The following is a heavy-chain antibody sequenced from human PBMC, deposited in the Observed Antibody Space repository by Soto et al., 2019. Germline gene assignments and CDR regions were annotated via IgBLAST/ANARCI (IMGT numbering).Heavy chain of an antibody. D-gene: IGHD6-13*01. J-gene: IGHJ4*02. CDR1: GFTFSSYW. V-gene: IGHV3-7*01. CDR2: IKQYVSDK. CDR3: ARVYETSSSRYFAPFDY. Sequence: PVGSLILSCAASGFTFSSYWMTWVRQAPGKGLEWVANIKQYVSDKYYVDSVKGRFNISRDNAKNSLYLQMNSLRAEDTAVYYCARVYETSSSRYFAPFDYWGQGTLVTVSS.